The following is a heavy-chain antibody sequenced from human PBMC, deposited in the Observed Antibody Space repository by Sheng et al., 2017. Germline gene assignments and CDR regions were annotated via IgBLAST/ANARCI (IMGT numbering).Heavy chain of an antibody. CDR1: GYTFTDYY. Sequence: QVQLVQSGAEVKKPGASVKVSCKASGYTFTDYYVHWVRQAPGQGLEWMGWINPNSGATNYAQKFQGRVTMTRDTSISTAYMELSNLKSDDTAVYYCAKQWDFDSGKTFDYWGQGTLVT. CDR3: AKQWDFDSGKTFDY. D-gene: IGHD1-26*01. CDR2: INPNSGAT. J-gene: IGHJ4*02. V-gene: IGHV1-2*02.